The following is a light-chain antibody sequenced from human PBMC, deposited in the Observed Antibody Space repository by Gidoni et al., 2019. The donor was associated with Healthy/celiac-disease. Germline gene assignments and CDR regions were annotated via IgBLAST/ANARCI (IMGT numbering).Light chain of an antibody. CDR1: QSISSW. J-gene: IGKJ3*01. Sequence: QSISSWLAWYQQKPGKAPKLLIYKASSLESGVPSRFSGSGSGTEFTLTISSLQPDDFATYYCQQYNSYPFTFGPXTKVDIK. CDR2: KAS. V-gene: IGKV1-5*03. CDR3: QQYNSYPFT.